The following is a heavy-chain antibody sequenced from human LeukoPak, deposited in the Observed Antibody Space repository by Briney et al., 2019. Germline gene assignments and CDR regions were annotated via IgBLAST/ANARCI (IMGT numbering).Heavy chain of an antibody. D-gene: IGHD6-13*01. J-gene: IGHJ3*02. CDR2: ISSSGSTI. CDR3: AREGSSSWYPHDAFDI. Sequence: GGSLRLSCAASGFTFSDYYMSWIRQAPGKGLEWVSYISSSGSTIYYADSVKGRFTISRDNAKNSLYLQMNSLGAEDTAVYYCAREGSSSWYPHDAFDIWGQGTMVTVSS. CDR1: GFTFSDYY. V-gene: IGHV3-11*01.